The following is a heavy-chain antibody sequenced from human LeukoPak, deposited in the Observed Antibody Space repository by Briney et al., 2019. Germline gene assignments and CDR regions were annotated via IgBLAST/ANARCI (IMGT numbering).Heavy chain of an antibody. J-gene: IGHJ4*02. CDR2: ICAYNGNT. CDR3: ARGGLYCSSTSCYGIEY. CDR1: GYTFTSYG. D-gene: IGHD2-2*01. Sequence: ASVKVSCKAAGYTFTSYGISWVRQAPGQGLEWMGWICAYNGNTNYAQKLQGRVTMTTDTSTSTVYMELRSLRSDDTAVYYCARGGLYCSSTSCYGIEYWGQGTLVTVSS. V-gene: IGHV1-18*04.